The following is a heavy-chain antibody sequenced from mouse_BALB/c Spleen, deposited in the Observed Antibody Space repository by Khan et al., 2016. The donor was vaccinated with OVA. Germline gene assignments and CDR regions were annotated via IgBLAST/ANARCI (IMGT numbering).Heavy chain of an antibody. J-gene: IGHJ3*01. D-gene: IGHD1-1*01. CDR1: GYTFTSYV. CDR2: IYPFNDDT. Sequence: VQLQQSGPELVKPGASVKMSCKASGYTFTSYVMHWVKQKPGLGLEWIGYIYPFNDDTKYNEKFKGKATLTSDKSSSTAYMELSSLTSEDYAVYYCGAVGVYYWSFAYWGQGTLVTVSA. V-gene: IGHV1S136*01. CDR3: GAVGVYYWSFAY.